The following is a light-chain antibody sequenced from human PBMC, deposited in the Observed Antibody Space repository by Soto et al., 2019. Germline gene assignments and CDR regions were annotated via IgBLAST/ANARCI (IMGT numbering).Light chain of an antibody. Sequence: EIVLTQSPGTLSLSPGERATLSCRASQSVSSNYLAWYQQNPGQAPRLLIYDASNRATGIPDRFSGSGSGTDFTLTISRLEPEDLAVYYCQHYGSSPPVTFGGGTKVEIK. CDR1: QSVSSNY. CDR3: QHYGSSPPVT. J-gene: IGKJ4*01. CDR2: DAS. V-gene: IGKV3-20*01.